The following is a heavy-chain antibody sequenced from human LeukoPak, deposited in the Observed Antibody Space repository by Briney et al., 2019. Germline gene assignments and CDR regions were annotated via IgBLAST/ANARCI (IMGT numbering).Heavy chain of an antibody. CDR3: ARSLGDYGGGVGY. D-gene: IGHD4-23*01. CDR1: GGSISSYY. J-gene: IGHJ4*02. V-gene: IGHV4-59*01. Sequence: SETLSLTCTVSGGSISSYYWSWIRQPPGKGLEWIGYIYYSGSINYNPSLKSRVTISVDTSKNQFSLKLSSVTAADTAVYYCARSLGDYGGGVGYWGQGTLVTVSS. CDR2: IYYSGSI.